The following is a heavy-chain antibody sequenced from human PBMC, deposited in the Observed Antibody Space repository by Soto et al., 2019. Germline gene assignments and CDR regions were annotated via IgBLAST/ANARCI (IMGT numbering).Heavy chain of an antibody. Sequence: ASVKVSCKASGYTFTAYYMHWVRQAPVQGPEWMGWINPNSGGTNYAQKFQGRVTMTRNTSISTAYMELSSLRSEDTAVYYCAREYSNYVSGMDVWGQGTTVTVSS. CDR3: AREYSNYVSGMDV. D-gene: IGHD4-4*01. J-gene: IGHJ6*02. CDR2: INPNSGGT. CDR1: GYTFTAYY. V-gene: IGHV1-2*02.